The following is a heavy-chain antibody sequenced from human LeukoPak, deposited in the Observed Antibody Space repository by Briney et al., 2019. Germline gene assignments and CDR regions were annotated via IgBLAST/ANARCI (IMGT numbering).Heavy chain of an antibody. D-gene: IGHD3-22*01. CDR3: ARDDHYDSSAY. CDR2: ISANNGNT. Sequence: GASVKVSCKASGYTFTNYGISWVRQAPGQGLEWTGWISANNGNTYYAQKLQGRVTMTTDTSTSTAYMELRSLRSDDTAVYYCARDDHYDSSAYWGQGTLVTVSS. J-gene: IGHJ4*02. V-gene: IGHV1-18*01. CDR1: GYTFTNYG.